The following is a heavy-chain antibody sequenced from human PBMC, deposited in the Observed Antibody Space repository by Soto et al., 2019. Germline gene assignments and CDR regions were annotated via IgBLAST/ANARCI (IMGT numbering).Heavy chain of an antibody. CDR3: ARGLSSSWYGDYFDY. CDR1: GYTFTSYG. V-gene: IGHV1-18*01. Sequence: QVQLVQSGAEVKKPGASVKVSCKASGYTFTSYGISWVRQAPGQGLEWMGWISAYNGNANYAQKLQGRVTMTTDTSTSTAYKELRSLRSDNTAVYYCARGLSSSWYGDYFDYWGQGTLVTVSS. D-gene: IGHD6-13*01. J-gene: IGHJ4*02. CDR2: ISAYNGNA.